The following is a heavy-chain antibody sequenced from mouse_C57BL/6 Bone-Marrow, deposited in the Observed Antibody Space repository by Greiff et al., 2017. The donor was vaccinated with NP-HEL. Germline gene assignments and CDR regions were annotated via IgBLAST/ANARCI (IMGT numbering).Heavy chain of an antibody. V-gene: IGHV1-22*01. Sequence: EVMLVESGPELVKPGASVKMSCKASGYTFTDYNMHWVKQSHGKSLEWIGYINPNNGGTSYIQKFKGKATLTVNKSSSTAYMELRSLTSEDSAVDYCAGSSYPYWYFDVWGKGTTVTVSS. CDR2: INPNNGGT. CDR1: GYTFTDYN. D-gene: IGHD1-1*01. CDR3: AGSSYPYWYFDV. J-gene: IGHJ1*03.